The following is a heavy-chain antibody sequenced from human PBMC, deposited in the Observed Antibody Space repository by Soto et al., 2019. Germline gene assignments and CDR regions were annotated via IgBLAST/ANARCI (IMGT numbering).Heavy chain of an antibody. Sequence: ASVKVSCKASGYTFTSYDINWVRQATGQGLEWMGWMNPNSGNTGYAQKLQGRVTMTTDTSTSTAYMELRSLRSDDTAVYYCAREVVVPAFYYYYMDVWGKGTTVTVSS. CDR2: MNPNSGNT. CDR1: GYTFTSYD. CDR3: AREVVVPAFYYYYMDV. V-gene: IGHV1-8*01. D-gene: IGHD2-2*01. J-gene: IGHJ6*03.